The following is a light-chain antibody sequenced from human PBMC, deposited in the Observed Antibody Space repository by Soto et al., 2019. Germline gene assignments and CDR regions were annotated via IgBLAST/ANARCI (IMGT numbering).Light chain of an antibody. CDR2: LAS. Sequence: DIQMTQSPSTLSASVGDRVTITCRASQSISSWLAWYQQKPGKAPKLLIFLASSLESGVASRFSGSGSGTEFTLTISSLQPDYFATYYCQQYHSHSLTFGGGTKVQIK. CDR1: QSISSW. CDR3: QQYHSHSLT. V-gene: IGKV1-5*03. J-gene: IGKJ4*01.